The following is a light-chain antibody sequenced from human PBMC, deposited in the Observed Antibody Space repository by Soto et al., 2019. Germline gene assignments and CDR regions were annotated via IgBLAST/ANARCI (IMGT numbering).Light chain of an antibody. J-gene: IGLJ2*01. V-gene: IGLV1-44*01. CDR2: SNN. Sequence: QSVLPQPPSASGTPGQTVTISCSGSSSNIGRNTVNWYQQLPGTAPKVLIYSNNQRPSGVPDRLSGSKSGTSASLAISGLQSEDEADYYCAAWDDSLNAVVFGGGTKVTVL. CDR1: SSNIGRNT. CDR3: AAWDDSLNAVV.